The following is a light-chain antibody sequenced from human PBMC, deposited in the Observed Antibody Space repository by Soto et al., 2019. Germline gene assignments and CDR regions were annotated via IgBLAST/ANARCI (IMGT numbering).Light chain of an antibody. Sequence: EIVMTQSPATLSVSPGERATLSCRASQSVSSNLAWYQQKPGQAPRLLFYGASTRATDIPARFSGSGSGTAFTLTISSLQSEDFAVYYCQQSNNWPYTFGQGTKLEIK. V-gene: IGKV3-15*01. CDR3: QQSNNWPYT. CDR2: GAS. J-gene: IGKJ2*01. CDR1: QSVSSN.